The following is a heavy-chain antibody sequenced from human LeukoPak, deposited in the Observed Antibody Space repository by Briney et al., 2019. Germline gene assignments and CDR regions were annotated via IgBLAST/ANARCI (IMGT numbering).Heavy chain of an antibody. Sequence: PSETLSLTCTVSGGSISSYYWSWIRQPPGKGLEWIGYIYYSGSTNYNPSLKSRVTISVDTSKNQFSLKLSSVTAADTAVYYCARSDGTVVTQGGAFDIWGQGTMVTVSS. CDR3: ARSDGTVVTQGGAFDI. CDR2: IYYSGST. V-gene: IGHV4-59*01. CDR1: GGSISSYY. D-gene: IGHD4-23*01. J-gene: IGHJ3*02.